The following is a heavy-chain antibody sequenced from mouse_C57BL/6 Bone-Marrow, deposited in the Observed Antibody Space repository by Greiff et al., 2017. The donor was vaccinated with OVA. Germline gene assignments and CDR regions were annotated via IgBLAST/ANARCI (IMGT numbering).Heavy chain of an antibody. V-gene: IGHV3-6*01. CDR1: GYSITSGYY. J-gene: IGHJ3*01. Sequence: EVQLQESGPGLVKPSQSLSLTCSVTGYSITSGYYWNWIRQFPGNKLEWMGYISYDGSNNYNPSLKNRISITRDTSKNQFFLKLNSVTTEDTATYYCAIRSWFAYWGQGTLVTVSA. CDR3: AIRSWFAY. CDR2: ISYDGSN.